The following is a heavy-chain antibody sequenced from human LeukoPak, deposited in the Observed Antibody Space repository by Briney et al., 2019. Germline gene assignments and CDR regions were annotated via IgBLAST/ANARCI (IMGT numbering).Heavy chain of an antibody. Sequence: GGSLRLSCVASGFSFSDYYMTWIRQAPGKGLEWLSVIHRGGNTYYADSVKGRFTISRDSSKNTVFLQMDSLRAEDTAVYYCARDPGYGLGVDYGDYWGQGTLVTVSS. J-gene: IGHJ4*02. CDR3: ARDPGYGLGVDYGDY. CDR2: IHRGGNT. D-gene: IGHD3-10*01. V-gene: IGHV3-66*01. CDR1: GFSFSDYY.